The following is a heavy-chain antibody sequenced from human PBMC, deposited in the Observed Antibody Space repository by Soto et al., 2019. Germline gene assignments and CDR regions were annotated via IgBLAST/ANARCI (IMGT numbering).Heavy chain of an antibody. V-gene: IGHV4-31*03. J-gene: IGHJ4*02. CDR1: GGSISSGGYY. Sequence: QVQLQESGPGLVKPSQTLSLTCTVSGGSISSGGYYWSWIRQHPGKGLEWIGYIYYSGSTYYNPSLKSRVTISVDTSKNQFSLKLSSVTATDTAVYYCARGGTIFGPQNNWGQGTLVTVSS. D-gene: IGHD3-3*01. CDR3: ARGGTIFGPQNN. CDR2: IYYSGST.